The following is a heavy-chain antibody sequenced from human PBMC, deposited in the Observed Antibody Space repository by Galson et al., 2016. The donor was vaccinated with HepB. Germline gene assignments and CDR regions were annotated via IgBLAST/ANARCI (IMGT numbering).Heavy chain of an antibody. Sequence: SETLSLTCTVSSGSVSSGGYYWSWIRQPPGKGLEWIGYIHNSGSTNYNPFLKSRVTIAVDTSKNQFSLKLSSVTAADTAVYYCARDEGSYNGMDVWGQGTTVTVSS. CDR1: SGSVSSGGYY. CDR3: ARDEGSYNGMDV. CDR2: IHNSGST. D-gene: IGHD2-2*02. V-gene: IGHV4-61*08. J-gene: IGHJ6*02.